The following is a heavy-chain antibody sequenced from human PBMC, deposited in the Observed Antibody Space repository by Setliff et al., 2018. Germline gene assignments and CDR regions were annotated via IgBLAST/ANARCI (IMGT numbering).Heavy chain of an antibody. D-gene: IGHD3-3*01. Sequence: SETPSLTCTVSGDSLTNYRNYWGWIRQPPGKGLEWIGNIYYTGITYYNPSLKSRVTMSVDTSTNQFSLSLTSVTAADTAVYYCAREYYDFWSGIPNWFDPWGQGTLVTVSS. CDR1: GDSLTNYRNY. V-gene: IGHV4-39*07. CDR3: AREYYDFWSGIPNWFDP. J-gene: IGHJ5*02. CDR2: IYYTGIT.